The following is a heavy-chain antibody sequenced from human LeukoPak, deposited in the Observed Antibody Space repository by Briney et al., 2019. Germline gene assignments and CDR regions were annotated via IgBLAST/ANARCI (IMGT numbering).Heavy chain of an antibody. Sequence: PGGSLRLSCAASGFTFSSYSMNWVRQAPGKGLEWVSSISSSSSYIYYADSVKGRFTISRDNAKNSLYLQMNSLRAEDTAVYYCARGPDSGSYFDYWGQGTLVTVSS. J-gene: IGHJ4*02. CDR1: GFTFSSYS. D-gene: IGHD1-26*01. CDR3: ARGPDSGSYFDY. V-gene: IGHV3-21*01. CDR2: ISSSSSYI.